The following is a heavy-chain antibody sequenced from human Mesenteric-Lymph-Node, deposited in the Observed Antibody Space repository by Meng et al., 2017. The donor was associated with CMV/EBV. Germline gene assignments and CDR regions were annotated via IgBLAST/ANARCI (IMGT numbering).Heavy chain of an antibody. D-gene: IGHD6-6*01. V-gene: IGHV1-2*02. CDR3: ARDLEVPPSAPGVPYFYYGMDV. J-gene: IGHJ6*02. Sequence: ASVKVSCKASGYTFTGYYMHWVRQAPGQGLEWMGWINPNSGGTNYAQKFQGRVTMTRDTSISTAYMELSRLRSDDTAVYYGARDLEVPPSAPGVPYFYYGMDVWGQGTTVTVSS. CDR1: GYTFTGYY. CDR2: INPNSGGT.